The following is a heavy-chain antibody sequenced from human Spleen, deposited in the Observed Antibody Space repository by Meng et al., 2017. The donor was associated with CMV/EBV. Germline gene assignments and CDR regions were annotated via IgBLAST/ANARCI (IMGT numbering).Heavy chain of an antibody. Sequence: GGSLRLSCAAPRFTFSRYTMNWVRQAPGKGLEWVASISSASDYIYYADSVKGRFTISRDNAKKSLYLQMNSLRAEGTAVYYCAREMPAAKRPFDYWGQGTLVTVSS. D-gene: IGHD2-2*01. CDR1: RFTFSRYT. V-gene: IGHV3-21*01. CDR2: ISSASDYI. J-gene: IGHJ4*02. CDR3: AREMPAAKRPFDY.